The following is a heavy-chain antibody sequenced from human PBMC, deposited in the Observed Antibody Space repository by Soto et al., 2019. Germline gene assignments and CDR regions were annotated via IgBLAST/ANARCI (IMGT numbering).Heavy chain of an antibody. D-gene: IGHD3-16*02. V-gene: IGHV1-8*01. J-gene: IGHJ5*02. Sequence: QVQLVQSGAEVKKPGASVKVSCKASGYTFTSYDINWVRQATGQGLEWMGWMNPNSGNTGYAQKFQGRGTMTRNTSISTAYMELSSLRSEDTAVYYWARTYYDYVWGSYRSDWFDPWGQGTLVTVSS. CDR3: ARTYYDYVWGSYRSDWFDP. CDR2: MNPNSGNT. CDR1: GYTFTSYD.